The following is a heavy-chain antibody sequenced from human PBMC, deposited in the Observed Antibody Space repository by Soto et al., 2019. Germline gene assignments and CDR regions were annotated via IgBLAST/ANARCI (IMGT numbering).Heavy chain of an antibody. D-gene: IGHD3-3*01. CDR2: IYYSGST. Sequence: SETLSLTCTVSGGSISSGGYYWSWIRQHPGKGLEWIGYIYYSGSTYYNPSLKSRVTISVDTPKNQFSLKLSSVTAADTAVYYCARGQEYYDFWSGYHPAHYYMDVWGKGTTVTVSS. CDR1: GGSISSGGYY. J-gene: IGHJ6*03. CDR3: ARGQEYYDFWSGYHPAHYYMDV. V-gene: IGHV4-31*03.